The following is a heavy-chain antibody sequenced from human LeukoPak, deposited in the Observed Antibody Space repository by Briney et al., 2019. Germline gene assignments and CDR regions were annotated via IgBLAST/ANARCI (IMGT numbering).Heavy chain of an antibody. D-gene: IGHD6-19*01. V-gene: IGHV3-23*01. CDR2: ISASGTTR. CDR3: VAGRWTF. CDR1: GFTFNIYV. Sequence: GGSLRLSCAASGFTFNIYVMNWVRQAPGKGLEGISTISASGTTRYHADSVKGRFTISRDNSNNVLYLQMNSLRAEDAAVYYCVAGRWTFWGQGALVTVSS. J-gene: IGHJ4*02.